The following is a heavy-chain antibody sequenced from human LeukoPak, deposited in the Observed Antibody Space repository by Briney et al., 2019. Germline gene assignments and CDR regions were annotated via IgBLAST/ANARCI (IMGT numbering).Heavy chain of an antibody. V-gene: IGHV1-24*01. D-gene: IGHD3-22*01. Sequence: ASVKVSCKVSGYTLTELSMHWVRQAPGKGLEWMGGFDPEDGETIYAQKFQGRVTMTEDTSTDTAYMELSSLRSEDTAVYYCATDYDSSGYYYYYGMDVWGQGTTVTVSS. CDR2: FDPEDGET. CDR1: GYTLTELS. CDR3: ATDYDSSGYYYYYGMDV. J-gene: IGHJ6*02.